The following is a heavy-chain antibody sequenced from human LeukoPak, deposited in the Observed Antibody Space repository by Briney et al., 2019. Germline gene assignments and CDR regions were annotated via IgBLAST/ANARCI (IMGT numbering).Heavy chain of an antibody. D-gene: IGHD5-18*01. CDR1: GYTFTSYY. CDR3: ARGRGTAMVNDWFDP. V-gene: IGHV1-46*01. CDR2: INPSGVST. Sequence: ASVKVSCKASGYTFTSYYMHWVGQAPGQGLEGMGIINPSGVSTSYAQKFQRRVTMTRDMSTSTVYMELSSLGSEDTAVYYCARGRGTAMVNDWFDPWGQGSLVTVSS. J-gene: IGHJ5*02.